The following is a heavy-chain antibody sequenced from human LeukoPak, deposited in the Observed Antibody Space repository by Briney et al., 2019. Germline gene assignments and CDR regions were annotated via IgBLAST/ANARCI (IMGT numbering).Heavy chain of an antibody. D-gene: IGHD6-19*01. CDR2: ISWDGGST. Sequence: GGSLRLSCAASGFTLDDYAMHWARQAPGKGLEWVSLISWDGGSTYYADSVKGRFTLSRDNSKNSLYLQVNSQRAEDTALYYCAKEAVAGFFSSSCFDYWGQGTLVTVSS. J-gene: IGHJ4*02. CDR3: AKEAVAGFFSSSCFDY. V-gene: IGHV3-43D*03. CDR1: GFTLDDYA.